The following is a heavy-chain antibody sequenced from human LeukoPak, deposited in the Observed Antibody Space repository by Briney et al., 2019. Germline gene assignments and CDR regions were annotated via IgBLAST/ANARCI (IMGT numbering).Heavy chain of an antibody. V-gene: IGHV3-30*18. Sequence: GGSLRLSCAASGFTFSSYGMHWVRQAPGKGLEWVAVISYDGSNKYYADSVKGRFTISRDNSENTLYLQMNRLRAEDTAVYYCAKDGRTSGWPDYWGRGTLVTVSS. CDR1: GFTFSSYG. D-gene: IGHD6-19*01. J-gene: IGHJ4*02. CDR2: ISYDGSNK. CDR3: AKDGRTSGWPDY.